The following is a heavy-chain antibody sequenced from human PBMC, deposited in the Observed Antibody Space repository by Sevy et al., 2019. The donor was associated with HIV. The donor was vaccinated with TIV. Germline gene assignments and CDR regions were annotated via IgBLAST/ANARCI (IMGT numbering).Heavy chain of an antibody. V-gene: IGHV3-7*01. Sequence: GGSLRLSCAASGFTFSSYWMSWVRQAPGKGLEWVANIKQDGSEKYYVDSVKGRFTISRENAKNSLYLQMNSLRAEDTAVYYCARDSRRYDFWSGYYYYYYYMDVWGKGTTVTVSS. CDR1: GFTFSSYW. D-gene: IGHD3-3*01. J-gene: IGHJ6*03. CDR3: ARDSRRYDFWSGYYYYYYYMDV. CDR2: IKQDGSEK.